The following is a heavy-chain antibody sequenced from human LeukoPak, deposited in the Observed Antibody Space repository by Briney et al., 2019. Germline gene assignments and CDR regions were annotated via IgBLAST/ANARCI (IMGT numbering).Heavy chain of an antibody. Sequence: SETLSLTCTVSGGSISSSSYYWGWIRQPPGKWLEWIGSISYSGSTYYNPSLKSRVTISVDTSMNQFSLKLNSVAAADTAVYYCARVLYDFWSGRYYYYYYYMDVWGKGTTVTVSS. J-gene: IGHJ6*03. CDR1: GGSISSSSYY. V-gene: IGHV4-39*01. CDR3: ARVLYDFWSGRYYYYYYYMDV. CDR2: ISYSGST. D-gene: IGHD3-3*01.